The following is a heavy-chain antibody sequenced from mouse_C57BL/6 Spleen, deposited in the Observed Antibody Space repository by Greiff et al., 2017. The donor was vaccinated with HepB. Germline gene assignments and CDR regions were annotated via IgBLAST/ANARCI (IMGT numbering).Heavy chain of an antibody. D-gene: IGHD1-1*01. CDR2: IYPGSGST. CDR1: GYTFTSYW. Sequence: VQLQQPGAELVKPGASVKMSCKASGYTFTSYWITWVKQRPGQGLEWIGDIYPGSGSTNYNEKFKSKATLTVDTSSSTAYMQLSSLTSEDSAVYYCARRGESSRYYFDYWGQGTTLTVSS. CDR3: ARRGESSRYYFDY. J-gene: IGHJ2*01. V-gene: IGHV1-55*01.